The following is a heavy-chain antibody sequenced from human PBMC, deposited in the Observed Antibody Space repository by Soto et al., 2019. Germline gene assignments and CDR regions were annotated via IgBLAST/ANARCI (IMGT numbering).Heavy chain of an antibody. D-gene: IGHD3-10*01. Sequence: PGGSLRLSCAASVFTFSNAWMSWVRQAPGKGLEWVGRIKSKTDGETTDYAAPVKGRFSVSRDDSKNTLYLQMNSLKTEDTAVYYCTADLIGTYYSPYDYWGQGILVTVSS. V-gene: IGHV3-15*01. J-gene: IGHJ4*02. CDR2: IKSKTDGETT. CDR3: TADLIGTYYSPYDY. CDR1: VFTFSNAW.